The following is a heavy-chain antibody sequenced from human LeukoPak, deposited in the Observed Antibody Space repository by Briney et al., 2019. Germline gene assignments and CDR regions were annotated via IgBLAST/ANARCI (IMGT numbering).Heavy chain of an antibody. CDR1: GFTFSSYE. J-gene: IGHJ4*02. CDR3: ARCSVGLVDY. D-gene: IGHD1-26*01. V-gene: IGHV3-48*03. CDR2: ISNYGSTI. Sequence: GGSLRLSCAASGFTFSSYEMNWVRQAPGKGLEWVSHISNYGSTIYYADSVKGRFSISRDNAKNSLYLQMNSLRAEDTAVYYCARCSVGLVDYWGQGTLVTVSS.